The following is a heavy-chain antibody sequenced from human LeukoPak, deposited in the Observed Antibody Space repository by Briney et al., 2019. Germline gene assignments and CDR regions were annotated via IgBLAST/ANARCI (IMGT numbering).Heavy chain of an antibody. CDR3: ARDLDETNYYRDV. Sequence: ASVKVSCKASGGTFSSYAISWVRQAPGQGLEWMGGIIPIFGTANYAQKFQGKVTITADESTSTAYMELSSLRSDDTAVYYCARDLDETNYYRDVGGKGTTVTVSS. D-gene: IGHD1-1*01. V-gene: IGHV1-69*13. J-gene: IGHJ6*03. CDR2: IIPIFGTA. CDR1: GGTFSSYA.